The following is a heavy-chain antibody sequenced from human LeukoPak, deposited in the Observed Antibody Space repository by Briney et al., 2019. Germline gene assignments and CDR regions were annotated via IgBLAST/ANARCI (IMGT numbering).Heavy chain of an antibody. Sequence: SETLSLTCTVSGGSISSYYWSWIRQPPGKGLEWIGNIYYSGSTNCNPSLKSRVTISVDTSKNQFSLKLSSVTAADTAVYYCARDGTGSYYNAFYYYYYMDVWGKGTTVTISS. J-gene: IGHJ6*03. D-gene: IGHD3-10*01. CDR1: GGSISSYY. V-gene: IGHV4-59*12. CDR2: IYYSGST. CDR3: ARDGTGSYYNAFYYYYYMDV.